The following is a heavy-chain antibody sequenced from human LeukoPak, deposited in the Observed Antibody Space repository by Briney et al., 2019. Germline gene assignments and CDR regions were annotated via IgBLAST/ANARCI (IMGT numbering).Heavy chain of an antibody. J-gene: IGHJ4*02. CDR2: IYTSGCT. V-gene: IGHV4-4*07. CDR3: ARGRYDSSGYYYFDY. Sequence: SETLSLTCTVSGGSISSYYWSWIRQPAGKGLEWIGRIYTSGCTNYNPSLKSRVTMSVDTSKNQFSLKLSSVTPEDTAVYYCARGRYDSSGYYYFDYWGQGTLVTVSS. D-gene: IGHD3-22*01. CDR1: GGSISSYY.